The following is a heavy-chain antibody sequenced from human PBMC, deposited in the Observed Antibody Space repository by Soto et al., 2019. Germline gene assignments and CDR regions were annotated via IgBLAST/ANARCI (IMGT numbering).Heavy chain of an antibody. J-gene: IGHJ2*01. CDR2: IGPYNGNT. Sequence: QVQLVQSGADVKKPGASVKVSCKASGYTFNNYGISWVRQAPGQGLEWMGWIGPYNGNTDHAQNFQGRVTMTTDTSTNTDYMELRSLRSDDTALYYCARCYCSGGSCYTCWHFDLWGRGTLVTVSS. CDR3: ARCYCSGGSCYTCWHFDL. D-gene: IGHD2-15*01. V-gene: IGHV1-18*01. CDR1: GYTFNNYG.